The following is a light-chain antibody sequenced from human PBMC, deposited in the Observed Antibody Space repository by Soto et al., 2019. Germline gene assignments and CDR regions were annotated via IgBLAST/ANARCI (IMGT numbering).Light chain of an antibody. V-gene: IGKV3-11*01. CDR1: QSVSSY. CDR3: QQRNNWPRSFT. J-gene: IGKJ3*01. CDR2: DTS. Sequence: EIVLTQSPATLSLSPGERATLSCRASQSVSSYLAWYQQKPGQAPMLLIYDTSKRATGIPARFSGSGSVTDFTLTISSLEPEDFAVYYCQQRNNWPRSFTFGPGTKVDIK.